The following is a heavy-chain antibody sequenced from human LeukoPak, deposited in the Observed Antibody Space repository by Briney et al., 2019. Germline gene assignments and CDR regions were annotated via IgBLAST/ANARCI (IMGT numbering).Heavy chain of an antibody. CDR3: ARDLRSEDSYGYMGFDY. Sequence: AAGKLSCNASGYTFTSYGISWLRQAPAQGLEWMGWISANNGNTNYAQKLQDRVTMTTDTSTSTAYMELRSLRSDDTAVYYCARDLRSEDSYGYMGFDYWGQGTLVTVSS. CDR2: ISANNGNT. D-gene: IGHD5-18*01. J-gene: IGHJ4*02. V-gene: IGHV1-18*01. CDR1: GYTFTSYG.